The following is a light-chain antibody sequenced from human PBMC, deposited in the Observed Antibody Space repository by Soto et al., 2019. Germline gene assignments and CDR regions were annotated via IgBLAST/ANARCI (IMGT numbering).Light chain of an antibody. CDR1: SSDIGNYNY. CDR3: ASNTGTRV. V-gene: IGLV2-18*02. CDR2: EVS. Sequence: QSVLTQPPSVPGSPGQSVTISCTGTSSDIGNYNYVSWYQQAPGTAPKLMIFEVSNRPSGVPDRFSGSKSGNTASLTISGLQAEDEADYYCASNTGTRVFGGGTKLTVL. J-gene: IGLJ3*02.